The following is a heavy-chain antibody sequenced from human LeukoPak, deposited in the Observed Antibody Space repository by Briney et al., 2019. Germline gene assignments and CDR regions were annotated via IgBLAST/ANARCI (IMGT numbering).Heavy chain of an antibody. V-gene: IGHV4-34*01. D-gene: IGHD3-10*01. J-gene: IGHJ4*02. CDR1: GGSFSGFY. CDR2: IKHTGST. Sequence: SETLSLTCDVYGGSFSGFYWSWIRQPPGKGLEWIGEIKHTGSTNYNPALQSRVTISVDTSKNQFSLRLTSVTAADTAVYYCARIGVWFGEGNLSGYFDYWGQGILVTVSS. CDR3: ARIGVWFGEGNLSGYFDY.